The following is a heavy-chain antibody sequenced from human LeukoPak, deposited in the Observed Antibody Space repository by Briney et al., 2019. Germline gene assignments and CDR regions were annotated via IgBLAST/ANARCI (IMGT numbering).Heavy chain of an antibody. J-gene: IGHJ4*02. CDR1: GFTFSSYA. Sequence: TGGSLRLSCAASGFTFSSYAMSWVRQAPGKGLEWVSAITGSGSSTYYTDSVKGRFTISRDTSKNTLYLQMNSLTAGDTAVYFCAKDTKEKRIRVTGGGFDYWGQGTLVTVSS. CDR3: AKDTKEKRIRVTGGGFDY. V-gene: IGHV3-23*01. CDR2: ITGSGSST. D-gene: IGHD2-8*02.